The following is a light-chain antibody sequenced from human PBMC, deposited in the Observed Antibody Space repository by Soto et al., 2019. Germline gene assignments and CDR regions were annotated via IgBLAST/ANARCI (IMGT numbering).Light chain of an antibody. CDR2: AAS. Sequence: DIQMTQSPSSLSASVGARVTITCRASQTISSYLNWYQQKPGKAPKLLIYAASSLQSGVPSRFSGSGSGTDFTLTINSLQPEDFATYYCQPGGTTPPWTFGQGTKVDIK. CDR3: QPGGTTPPWT. CDR1: QTISSY. V-gene: IGKV1-39*01. J-gene: IGKJ1*01.